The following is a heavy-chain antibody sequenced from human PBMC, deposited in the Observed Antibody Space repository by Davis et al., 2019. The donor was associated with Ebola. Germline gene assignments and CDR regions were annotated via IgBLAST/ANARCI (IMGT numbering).Heavy chain of an antibody. J-gene: IGHJ2*01. CDR2: IYHSGSI. Sequence: SETLSLTCAVSGGSISSRDWWSWVRQSPEKGLEWIGEIYHSGSINYNPSLKSRATISVDKSKNQVSLKLSSVTAADTAVYYCARDYYDSSGFLWYFDLWGRGTLVTVSS. CDR1: GGSISSRDW. D-gene: IGHD3-22*01. V-gene: IGHV4-4*02. CDR3: ARDYYDSSGFLWYFDL.